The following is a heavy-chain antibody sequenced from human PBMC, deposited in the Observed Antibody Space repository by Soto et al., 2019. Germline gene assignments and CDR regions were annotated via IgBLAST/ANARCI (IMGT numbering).Heavy chain of an antibody. CDR2: ISAYNGNT. V-gene: IGHV1-18*01. D-gene: IGHD1-26*01. CDR3: ARFLSGSVGGNYYYYGMDV. CDR1: GYTFTSYG. J-gene: IGHJ6*02. Sequence: QVQLVQSGAEVKKPGASVKVSCKASGYTFTSYGISWVRQAPGQGLEWMGWISAYNGNTNYAQKLLGRVTMTTDTSPSTAYMELRSLRSDDTAVYYCARFLSGSVGGNYYYYGMDVWGQGTTVTVSS.